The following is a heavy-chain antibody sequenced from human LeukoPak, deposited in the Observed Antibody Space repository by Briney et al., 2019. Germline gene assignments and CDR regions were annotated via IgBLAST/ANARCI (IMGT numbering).Heavy chain of an antibody. CDR2: IYTSGST. V-gene: IGHV4-4*09. CDR1: GGSISSYY. D-gene: IGHD2-21*02. CDR3: ARGVVTAIPYWFDP. J-gene: IGHJ5*02. Sequence: SETLSLTCTVSGGSISSYYWSSVRQPPGKGLEWLGYIYTSGSTNYNPSLKSRVTISVDTSKSQFSLKLSSVTAADTAVYYCARGVVTAIPYWFDPWGQGTLVTVSS.